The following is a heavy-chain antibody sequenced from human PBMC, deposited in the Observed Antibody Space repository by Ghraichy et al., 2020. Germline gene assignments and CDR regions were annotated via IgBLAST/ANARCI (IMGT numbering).Heavy chain of an antibody. J-gene: IGHJ3*02. CDR1: GGSFSGYY. V-gene: IGHV4-34*01. CDR2: INHSGST. CDR3: ARGESSLDAFAI. D-gene: IGHD6-19*01. Sequence: SETLSLTCAVYGGSFSGYYWSWIRQPPGKGLECIGEINHSGSTNYNPSLKSRVTISVDTSQTQFSLKLSSVTAADTAVYYCARGESSLDAFAIWGQGPMVTVSS.